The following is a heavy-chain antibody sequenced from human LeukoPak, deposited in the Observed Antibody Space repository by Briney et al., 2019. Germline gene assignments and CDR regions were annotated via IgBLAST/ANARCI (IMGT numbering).Heavy chain of an antibody. CDR1: GFTFSTYW. CDR2: INGDGSST. CDR3: ARSISGLGD. J-gene: IGHJ4*02. Sequence: PGGSLRLSCAASGFTFSTYWMHWVRQAPGKGLVWVSRINGDGSSTSYADSVKGRFTVSRDNAKNTVYLQMNSLRAEDTAVYYCARSISGLGDWGQGTLVTVSS. V-gene: IGHV3-74*01. D-gene: IGHD3-16*01.